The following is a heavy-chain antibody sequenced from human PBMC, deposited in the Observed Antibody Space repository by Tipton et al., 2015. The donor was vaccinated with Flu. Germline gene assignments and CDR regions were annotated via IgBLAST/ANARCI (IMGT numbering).Heavy chain of an antibody. J-gene: IGHJ5*02. V-gene: IGHV3-23*01. CDR3: VREPYSSTWCCDP. CDR1: GFTFSNYA. D-gene: IGHD6-13*01. CDR2: ISGNGGST. Sequence: SLRLSCAASGFTFSNYAMTWVRQTPGKGLEWVSSISGNGGSTYYTDSVKGRFTISRDNSKNTLSLQMNSLRADDTALYYCVREPYSSTWCCDPWGQGTLVTVSS.